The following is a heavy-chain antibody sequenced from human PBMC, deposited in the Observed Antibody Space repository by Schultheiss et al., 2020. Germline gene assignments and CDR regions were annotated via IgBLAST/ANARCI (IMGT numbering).Heavy chain of an antibody. D-gene: IGHD3-3*01. J-gene: IGHJ4*02. CDR1: GFTFSSYS. Sequence: GGSLRLSCAASGFTFSSYSMNWVRQAPGKGLEWISFISNTASDIYYADSVRGRFTISRDNAKNSLYLQMNSLRDEDTALYYCGRSKPIIGVIVDYWGQGALVTVSS. CDR3: GRSKPIIGVIVDY. CDR2: ISNTASDI. V-gene: IGHV3-48*02.